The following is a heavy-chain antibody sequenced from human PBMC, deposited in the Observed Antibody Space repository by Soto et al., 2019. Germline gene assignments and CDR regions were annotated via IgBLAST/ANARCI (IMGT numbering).Heavy chain of an antibody. J-gene: IGHJ4*02. CDR3: ARVAVEMATIHVFDY. CDR2: ISYDGSNK. V-gene: IGHV3-30-3*01. D-gene: IGHD5-12*01. CDR1: GFTFSSYS. Sequence: VQLVESGGGVVQPGRSLRLSCAASGFTFSSYSMHWVRQAPGKGLEWVAVISYDGSNKYYADSVKCRFTISRDNSNNTLYLQMNSLRAEDTAVYYCARVAVEMATIHVFDYWGQGTLVTVSS.